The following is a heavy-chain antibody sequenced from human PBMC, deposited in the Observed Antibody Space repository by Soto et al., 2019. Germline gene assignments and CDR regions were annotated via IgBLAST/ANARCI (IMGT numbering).Heavy chain of an antibody. V-gene: IGHV1-8*01. Sequence: QVQLVQSGAEVKKPGASVKVSCKASGYTFTSYDINWVRQATGHGLEWMGWMNPNSGNTGYAQKFQGRVTMTRNTSMSTAYMELSSLRSEDTAVYYCARGINYYDSGDDAFDIWVQGTMVTVSS. J-gene: IGHJ3*02. CDR2: MNPNSGNT. CDR3: ARGINYYDSGDDAFDI. CDR1: GYTFTSYD. D-gene: IGHD3-10*01.